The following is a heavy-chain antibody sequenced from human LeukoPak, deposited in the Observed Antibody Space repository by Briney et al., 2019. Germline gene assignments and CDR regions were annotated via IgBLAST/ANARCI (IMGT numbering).Heavy chain of an antibody. V-gene: IGHV4-34*01. CDR3: ARVRALYCSGGSCYPSSPHNWFDP. J-gene: IGHJ5*02. D-gene: IGHD2-15*01. CDR1: GGSFSGDY. CDR2: INHRGST. Sequence: SETLSLTCAVDGGSFSGDYWSWIRQPPGKGLEWIGGINHRGSTNYNPSLKSQVTISVDTSKNQFSLKLSSVNAADTAVYYCARVRALYCSGGSCYPSSPHNWFDPWGQGTLVTVSS.